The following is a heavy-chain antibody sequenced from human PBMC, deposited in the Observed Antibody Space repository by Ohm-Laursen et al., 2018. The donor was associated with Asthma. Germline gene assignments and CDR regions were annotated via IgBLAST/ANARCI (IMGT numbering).Heavy chain of an antibody. CDR2: ISGSGDYT. Sequence: SLRLSCSATGFIFSDYYMSWIRQAPGKGLEWVSYISGSGDYTNYADSVKGRFTVSRDNAKNSLYLQMNSLRAEDTAVYYCARSPKFSSSWYFGYWGQGTLVTVSS. CDR1: GFIFSDYY. D-gene: IGHD6-13*01. CDR3: ARSPKFSSSWYFGY. J-gene: IGHJ4*02. V-gene: IGHV3-11*06.